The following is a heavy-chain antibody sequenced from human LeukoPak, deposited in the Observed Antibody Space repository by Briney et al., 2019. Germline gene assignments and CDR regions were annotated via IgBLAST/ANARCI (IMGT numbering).Heavy chain of an antibody. CDR2: ISYDGSNK. J-gene: IGHJ4*02. CDR3: AKPPLRYSYGDGVDY. CDR1: GFTFSSYG. D-gene: IGHD5-18*01. Sequence: PGGSLRLSCAASGFTFSSYGMHWVRQAPGKGLEWVAVISYDGSNKYYADSVKGRFTISRDNSKNTLYLQTNSLRAEDTAVYYCAKPPLRYSYGDGVDYWGQGTLVTVSS. V-gene: IGHV3-30*18.